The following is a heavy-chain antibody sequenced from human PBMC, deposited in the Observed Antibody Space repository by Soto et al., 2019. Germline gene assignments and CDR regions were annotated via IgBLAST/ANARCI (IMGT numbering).Heavy chain of an antibody. D-gene: IGHD2-8*01. CDR3: ARGGRSLGVDYYYGLDV. Sequence: EVQLVESGGGLVQPGGSLRLSGEASGVNVSNYYMNWVRQDPGKGLDRVSVLYSGGTIYYADSVKGRFTISRHDSKNTLYLQMNSLRAEYTAVYYCARGGRSLGVDYYYGLDVCGQGTTVTVSS. CDR1: GVNVSNYY. V-gene: IGHV3-53*04. J-gene: IGHJ6*02. CDR2: LYSGGTI.